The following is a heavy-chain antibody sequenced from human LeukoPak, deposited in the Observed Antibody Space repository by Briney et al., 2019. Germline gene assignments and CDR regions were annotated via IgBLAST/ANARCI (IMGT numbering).Heavy chain of an antibody. CDR3: ASDQVSGVFDY. CDR2: ISPDGSYT. J-gene: IGHJ4*02. CDR1: GLIFSDFY. V-gene: IGHV3-11*05. D-gene: IGHD5/OR15-5a*01. Sequence: KPGGSLRVSRAGSGLIFSDFYINWIRPYPGEGLGWLAYISPDGSYTTYGDSVKGRFVISRDNAKNSVSLQMNSLGVEDTAVYFCASDQVSGVFDYWGQGALVTVS.